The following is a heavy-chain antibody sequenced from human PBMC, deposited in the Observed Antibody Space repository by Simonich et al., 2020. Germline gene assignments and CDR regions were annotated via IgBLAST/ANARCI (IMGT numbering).Heavy chain of an antibody. CDR1: GFTFSSYS. CDR2: ISSSSSYI. CDR3: ARDTSYYGSGSYYFDY. Sequence: GGGLVKPGGSLRLSCAASGFTFSSYSMNWVRQAPGKVLEWVSSISSSSSYIYYADSVKGRFTISRDNANNSLYLQMNSLRAEDTAVYYCARDTSYYGSGSYYFDYWGQGTLVTVSS. D-gene: IGHD3-10*01. J-gene: IGHJ4*02. V-gene: IGHV3-21*01.